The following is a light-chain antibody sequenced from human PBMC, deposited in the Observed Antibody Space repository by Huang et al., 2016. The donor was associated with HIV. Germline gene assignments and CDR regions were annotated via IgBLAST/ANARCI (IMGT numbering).Light chain of an antibody. CDR3: QRYNSAPLT. V-gene: IGKV1-27*01. Sequence: DIQMTQSPSSLSASVGDRVTITCRANQAINNYLAWYQQKPVKIPKLLIYGASTVQSGVSSRFSGSGSGRDFTLTISSLQPDDVGIYYCQRYNSAPLTFGGGTKVEI. CDR2: GAS. CDR1: QAINNY. J-gene: IGKJ4*01.